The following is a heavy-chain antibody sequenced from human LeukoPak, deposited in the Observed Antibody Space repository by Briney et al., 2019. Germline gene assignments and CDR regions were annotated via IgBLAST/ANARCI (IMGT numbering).Heavy chain of an antibody. CDR3: AREEVNGDNYYYYMDV. V-gene: IGHV4-4*07. CDR1: GGSISSYY. CDR2: IYTSGST. Sequence: SETLSLTCTVSGGSISSYYWSWIRQPAGKGLEWIGRIYTSGSTNYNPSLKSRVTMSVDTSKNQFSLKLSSVTAADTAVYYCAREEVNGDNYYYYMDVWGKGTTVTVSS. J-gene: IGHJ6*03. D-gene: IGHD3-10*01.